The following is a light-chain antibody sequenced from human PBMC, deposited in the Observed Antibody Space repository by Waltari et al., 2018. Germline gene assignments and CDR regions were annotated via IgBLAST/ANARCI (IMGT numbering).Light chain of an antibody. V-gene: IGLV1-44*01. CDR1: LSNIGRHF. Sequence: QPVVPPPPSVPGTPGQRVPISSSGSLSNIGRHFVTGYQHVPGTAPKLPIYRDSQRPSGFPDRFSGSKSGTSASLAISGLLSEDEADYYCAPWDGRLNGWVFGGGTKLTVL. CDR2: RDS. CDR3: APWDGRLNGWV. J-gene: IGLJ3*02.